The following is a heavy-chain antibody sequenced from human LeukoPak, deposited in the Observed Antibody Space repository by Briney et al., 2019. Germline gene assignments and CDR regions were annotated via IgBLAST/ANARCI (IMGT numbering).Heavy chain of an antibody. D-gene: IGHD4-17*01. V-gene: IGHV3-23*01. J-gene: IGHJ4*02. Sequence: GGSLRLSCEASGFTFRAYAMSWVRQAPGKGLEWVSSIIVGGGDPWYANSAKGRFTVSRDNSGNTLYLQMPALRAEDTAVYYCAARRPHYGDYVYWGLGTLVTVSS. CDR2: IIVGGGDP. CDR3: AARRPHYGDYVY. CDR1: GFTFRAYA.